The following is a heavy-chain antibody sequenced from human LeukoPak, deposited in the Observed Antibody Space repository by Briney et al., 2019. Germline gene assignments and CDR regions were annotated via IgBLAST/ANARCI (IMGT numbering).Heavy chain of an antibody. CDR2: INHSGST. CDR1: GGSFSGYY. D-gene: IGHD3-3*01. CDR3: ARSSSDFWSGYYGFDY. Sequence: SETLSLTCAVYGGSFSGYYWSLIRQPPGKGLEWIGEINHSGSTNYNPSLKSRVTISVDTSKNQFSLKLSSVTAADTAVYYCARSSSDFWSGYYGFDYWGQGTLVTVSS. J-gene: IGHJ4*02. V-gene: IGHV4-34*01.